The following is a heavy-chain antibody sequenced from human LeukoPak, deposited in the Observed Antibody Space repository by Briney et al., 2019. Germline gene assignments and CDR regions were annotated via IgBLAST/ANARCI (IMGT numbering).Heavy chain of an antibody. D-gene: IGHD4-17*01. CDR3: TTEGDYGDYGFDY. Sequence: PGGSLRLSCAASGFTVSSNYMSWVRQAPGKGLEWVGRIKSKTDGGTTDYAAPVKGRFTISRDDSKNTLYLQMNSLKTEDTAVYYCTTEGDYGDYGFDYWGQGTLVTVSS. J-gene: IGHJ4*02. CDR1: GFTVSSNY. CDR2: IKSKTDGGTT. V-gene: IGHV3-15*01.